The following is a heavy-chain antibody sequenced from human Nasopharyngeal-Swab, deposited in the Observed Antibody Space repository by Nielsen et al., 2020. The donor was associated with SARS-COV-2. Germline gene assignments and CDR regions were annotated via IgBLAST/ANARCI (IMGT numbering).Heavy chain of an antibody. CDR2: IYYSGCT. V-gene: IGHV4-59*01. J-gene: IGHJ4*02. CDR3: AVIPPGRWYFDY. Sequence: SETLSLTCTVSGCSIRSYSWTWIRQPPGRGLEWIGYIYYSGCTTYNPSLESRVTMSVDTSKNQFSLNLSSVTAADTAVYYCAVIPPGRWYFDYWGQGTLVTVSS. CDR1: GCSIRSYS. D-gene: IGHD2-21*01.